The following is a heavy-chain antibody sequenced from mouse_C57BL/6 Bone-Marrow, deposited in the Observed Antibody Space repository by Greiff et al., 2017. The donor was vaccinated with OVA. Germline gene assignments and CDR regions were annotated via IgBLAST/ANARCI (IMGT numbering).Heavy chain of an antibody. Sequence: QVQLQQSGPELVKPGASVKISCKASGYAFSSSWMNWVKQRPGKGLEWIGRIYPGDGDTNYNGKFKGKATLTADKSSSTAYMQLSSLTSEDSAVYFGARRTDYYGPWLAYWGQGTLVTVSA. D-gene: IGHD1-1*01. V-gene: IGHV1-82*01. CDR1: GYAFSSSW. J-gene: IGHJ3*01. CDR3: ARRTDYYGPWLAY. CDR2: IYPGDGDT.